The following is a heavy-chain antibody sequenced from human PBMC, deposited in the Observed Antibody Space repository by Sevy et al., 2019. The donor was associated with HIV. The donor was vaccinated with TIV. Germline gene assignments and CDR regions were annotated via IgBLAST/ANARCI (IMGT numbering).Heavy chain of an antibody. CDR3: AKDHQLRFLEWLSVPRYFDY. J-gene: IGHJ4*02. D-gene: IGHD3-3*01. CDR2: ISGSGGST. CDR1: GFTFSSYA. V-gene: IGHV3-23*01. Sequence: GGSLRLSCAASGFTFSSYAMSWVRQAPGKGLEWVSAISGSGGSTYYADSVKGRFTISRDNSKNTLYLQMNSLRAEDTAVYYCAKDHQLRFLEWLSVPRYFDYWGQGTLVTVSS.